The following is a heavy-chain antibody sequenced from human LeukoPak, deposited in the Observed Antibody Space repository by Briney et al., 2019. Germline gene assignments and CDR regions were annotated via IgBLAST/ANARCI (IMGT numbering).Heavy chain of an antibody. J-gene: IGHJ5*02. V-gene: IGHV4-59*01. CDR3: ARTSEYYYGSGNWFDP. CDR1: GGSFSGYY. Sequence: SETLSLTCAVYGGSFSGYYWSWIRQPPGKGLEWIGYVYYSGSTNYNPSLKSRVTISVDTSKNQFSLKLSSVTAADTAVYYCARTSEYYYGSGNWFDPWGQGTLVTVSS. CDR2: VYYSGST. D-gene: IGHD3-10*01.